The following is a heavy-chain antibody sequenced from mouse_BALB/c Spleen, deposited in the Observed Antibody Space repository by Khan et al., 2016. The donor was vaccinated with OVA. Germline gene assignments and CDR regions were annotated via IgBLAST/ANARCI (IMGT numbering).Heavy chain of an antibody. J-gene: IGHJ1*01. D-gene: IGHD6-2*01. CDR1: GYTFTNYG. CDR3: ARISSYWYSDV. CDR2: INTYTGEP. Sequence: QIQLVQSGPELKKSGETVKISCKASGYTFTNYGMNWVKQAPGKGLKWMGWINTYTGEPTYADDFKGRFVFSLDTSASTAYLQISNLKNEDMTTYFCARISSYWYSDVWGAGTTVTVSS. V-gene: IGHV9-1*02.